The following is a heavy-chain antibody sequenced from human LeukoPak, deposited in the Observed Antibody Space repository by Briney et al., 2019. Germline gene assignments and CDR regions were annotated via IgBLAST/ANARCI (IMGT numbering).Heavy chain of an antibody. CDR2: IYYSGST. D-gene: IGHD3-10*01. J-gene: IGHJ5*02. CDR3: AREVFVTMVRGAHNWSDP. V-gene: IGHV4-59*01. CDR1: GGSISSYY. Sequence: KPSETLSLTCTVSGGSISSYYWSWIRQPPGKGLEWIGYIYYSGSTNYNPSLKSRVTISVDTSKNQFSLKLSSVTAADTAVYYCAREVFVTMVRGAHNWSDPWGQGTLVTVSS.